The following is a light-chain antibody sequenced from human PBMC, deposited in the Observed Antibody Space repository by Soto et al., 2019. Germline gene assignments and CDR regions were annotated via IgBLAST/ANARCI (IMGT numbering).Light chain of an antibody. J-gene: IGLJ2*01. V-gene: IGLV1-40*01. CDR2: GNS. CDR3: QSYDSSLCGAVV. Sequence: QSVLTQPPSVSGAPGQRVTISCTGSSSNIGAGYDVHWYQQLPGTAPKLLIYGNSNRPSGVPDRFSGSKSGSSASLAINGLQAEDGVDYYCQSYDSSLCGAVVFGGGTKLTVL. CDR1: SSNIGAGYD.